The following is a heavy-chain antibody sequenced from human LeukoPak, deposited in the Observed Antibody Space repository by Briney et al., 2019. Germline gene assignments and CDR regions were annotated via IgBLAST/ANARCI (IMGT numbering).Heavy chain of an antibody. Sequence: GTLCLSCAASGVTFSRYAMSWIRQAPGKGLEWVCGISSSGKSPYYADPVKRRFTIFSDNSNNTLFLLITSLTADAAAVYYCAKKRRDGYSHFVYLVRGTMVSVRS. V-gene: IGHV3-23*01. CDR1: GVTFSRYA. D-gene: IGHD5-18*01. CDR2: ISSSGKSP. CDR3: AKKRRDGYSHFVY. J-gene: IGHJ4*02.